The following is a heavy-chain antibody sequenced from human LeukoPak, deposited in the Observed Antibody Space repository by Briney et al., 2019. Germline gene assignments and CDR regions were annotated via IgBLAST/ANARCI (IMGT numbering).Heavy chain of an antibody. CDR3: VNGDESSGYYYSWTY. J-gene: IGHJ4*02. Sequence: GGSLRLSCAASGFTFNDYAMHWVRQAPGKGLEWVSGIRWNGGGIAYADSVKGRFTISRDNAKNSLYLQMNSLRVDDTALYYCVNGDESSGYYYSWTYWGQGTLVTVSS. CDR1: GFTFNDYA. D-gene: IGHD3-22*01. CDR2: IRWNGGGI. V-gene: IGHV3-9*01.